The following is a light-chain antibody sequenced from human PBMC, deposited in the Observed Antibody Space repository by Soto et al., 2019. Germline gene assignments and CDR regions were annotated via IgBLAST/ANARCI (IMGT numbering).Light chain of an antibody. CDR2: GAS. CDR3: QKYDTVPWT. CDR1: QGIGNY. J-gene: IGKJ1*01. Sequence: DVQMTQSPSSLPASVGDRVTITCRASQGIGNYLVWYQQKPGKVPKILVYGASILQSGVQSRFSGSGSGTYFTLTIRSLQPEDAATYYCQKYDTVPWTFGQGTKVEIK. V-gene: IGKV1-27*01.